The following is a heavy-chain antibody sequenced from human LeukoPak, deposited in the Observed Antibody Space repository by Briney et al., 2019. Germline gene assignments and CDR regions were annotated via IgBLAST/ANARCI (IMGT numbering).Heavy chain of an antibody. CDR2: IKEDGSEK. J-gene: IGHJ3*01. Sequence: PGGSLRLSCAASGFTLSRSYWMSWVRQAPGKGLELVANIKEDGSEKYYVDSVTGRFTISGDNAKNSLHLQMNSLRAEDTAMYYCARERENTGALDLWGQGTMVTVSS. CDR3: ARERENTGALDL. V-gene: IGHV3-7*05. CDR1: GFTLSRSYW. D-gene: IGHD4-17*01.